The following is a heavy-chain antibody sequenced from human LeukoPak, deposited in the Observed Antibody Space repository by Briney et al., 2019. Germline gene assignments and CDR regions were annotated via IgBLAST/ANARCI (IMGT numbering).Heavy chain of an antibody. CDR3: ARTPDYYGSGSYNWFDP. CDR2: IYYSGST. J-gene: IGHJ5*02. V-gene: IGHV4-59*08. Sequence: SETLSLTCTVSGGSISSYYWSWIRQPPGKGLEWIGYIYYSGSTNYNPSLKSRVTISVDTSKNQSSLKLSSVTAADTAVYYCARTPDYYGSGSYNWFDPWGQGTLVTVSS. D-gene: IGHD3-10*01. CDR1: GGSISSYY.